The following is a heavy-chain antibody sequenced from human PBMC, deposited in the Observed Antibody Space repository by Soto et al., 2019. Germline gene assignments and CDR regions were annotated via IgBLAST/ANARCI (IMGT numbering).Heavy chain of an antibody. Sequence: GASVKVSCKASGGTFSSYAISWVRQAPGQGLEWMGGIIPIFGTANYAQKFQGRVTITADESTSTAYMELSSLRSEDTAVYYCARGRLELRDYYYGMDVWGQGTTVTVSS. CDR3: ARGRLELRDYYYGMDV. CDR1: GGTFSSYA. CDR2: IIPIFGTA. D-gene: IGHD1-7*01. J-gene: IGHJ6*02. V-gene: IGHV1-69*13.